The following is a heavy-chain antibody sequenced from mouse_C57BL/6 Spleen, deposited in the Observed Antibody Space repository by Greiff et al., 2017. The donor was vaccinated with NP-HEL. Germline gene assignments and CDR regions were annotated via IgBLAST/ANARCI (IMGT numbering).Heavy chain of an antibody. CDR3: ARIYYGNSYAMDY. V-gene: IGHV2-2*01. D-gene: IGHD2-1*01. CDR2: IWSGGST. CDR1: GFSLTSYG. J-gene: IGHJ4*01. Sequence: QVQLKESGPGLVQPSQSLSITCTVSGFSLTSYGVHWVRQSPGKGLAWLGVIWSGGSTDYNAAFISRLSISKDNSKSQVFFKMNSLQADDTAIYYCARIYYGNSYAMDYWGQGTSVTVAS.